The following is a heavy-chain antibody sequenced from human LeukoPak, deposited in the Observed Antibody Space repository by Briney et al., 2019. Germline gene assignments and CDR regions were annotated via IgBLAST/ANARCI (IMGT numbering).Heavy chain of an antibody. CDR2: IYPGDSDT. V-gene: IGHV5-51*01. Sequence: WIRQPPGKGLEWMGIIYPGDSDTRYSPSFQGQVTISADKSISTAYLQWSSLKASDTAMYYCARHPYSGYSGSYYGYFDYWGQGTLVTVSS. J-gene: IGHJ4*02. CDR3: ARHPYSGYSGSYYGYFDY. D-gene: IGHD1-26*01.